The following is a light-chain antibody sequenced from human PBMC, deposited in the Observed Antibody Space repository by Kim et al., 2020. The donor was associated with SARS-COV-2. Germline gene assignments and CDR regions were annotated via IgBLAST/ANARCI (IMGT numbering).Light chain of an antibody. Sequence: DIQMTQSPSSLSAAVGDRVTITCRASRGISNYLAWYQQKPGKIPTLLVYAASALQSGVPSRFSGSGSGTDFTLTINSLQPDDVATYYCQNYNSAPRTFGRGTKLEI. V-gene: IGKV1-27*01. CDR1: RGISNY. CDR3: QNYNSAPRT. CDR2: AAS. J-gene: IGKJ4*02.